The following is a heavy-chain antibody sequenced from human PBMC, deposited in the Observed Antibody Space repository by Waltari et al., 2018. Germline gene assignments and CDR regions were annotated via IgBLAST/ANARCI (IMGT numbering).Heavy chain of an antibody. CDR1: GGTFSSYA. Sequence: QVQLVQSGAEVKKPGSSVKVSCKAAGGTFSSYALSWVRQAPGQGLEWMGGIIPSFGTANYAQKFQGRVTITADESTSTAYMELSSLRSEDTAVYYCATLGIAVAGTGGGYWGQGTLVTVSS. V-gene: IGHV1-69*01. D-gene: IGHD6-19*01. CDR3: ATLGIAVAGTGGGY. CDR2: IIPSFGTA. J-gene: IGHJ4*02.